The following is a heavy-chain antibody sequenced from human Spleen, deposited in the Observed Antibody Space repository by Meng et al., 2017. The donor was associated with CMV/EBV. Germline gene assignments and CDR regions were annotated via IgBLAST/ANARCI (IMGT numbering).Heavy chain of an antibody. J-gene: IGHJ3*02. V-gene: IGHV1-69*05. CDR2: IIPIFGTT. CDR1: GGTFSSYA. D-gene: IGHD3-22*01. CDR3: ARAYYYDSSGYSHAFDI. Sequence: SVKVSCKASGGTFSSYAISWVRQAPGQGLEWMGGIIPIFGTTHYAQRFQGRVSITTDESTTTAYMELSSLRSEDTAVYYCARAYYYDSSGYSHAFDIWGQGTMVTVSS.